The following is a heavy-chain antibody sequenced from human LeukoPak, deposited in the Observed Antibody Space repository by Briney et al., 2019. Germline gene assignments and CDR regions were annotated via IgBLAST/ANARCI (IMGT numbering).Heavy chain of an antibody. CDR3: AKIIRGKNLAYCGGDCYAEGMDV. D-gene: IGHD2-21*02. Sequence: GASVKVSCKASGGTFSSYAISWVRQAPGQGLEWMGGIIPIFGTANYAQKFQGRVTITADESTSTAYMELSSLRSEDTAVYYCAKIIRGKNLAYCGGDCYAEGMDVWGQGTTVTVSS. J-gene: IGHJ6*02. V-gene: IGHV1-69*13. CDR2: IIPIFGTA. CDR1: GGTFSSYA.